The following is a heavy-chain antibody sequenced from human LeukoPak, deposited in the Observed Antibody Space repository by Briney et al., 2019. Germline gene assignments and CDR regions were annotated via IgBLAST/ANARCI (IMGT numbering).Heavy chain of an antibody. CDR1: GYSFTSYW. Sequence: GESLKISCKGSGYSFTSYWIGWVRQMPGKGLEWMGIIYPGDSDTRYSPSFQGQVTISADKSISTAYLQWSSLKASDTAMYYCASLRLVRGVIITADYWGQGTLVTVSS. D-gene: IGHD3-10*01. V-gene: IGHV5-51*01. CDR3: ASLRLVRGVIITADY. J-gene: IGHJ4*02. CDR2: IYPGDSDT.